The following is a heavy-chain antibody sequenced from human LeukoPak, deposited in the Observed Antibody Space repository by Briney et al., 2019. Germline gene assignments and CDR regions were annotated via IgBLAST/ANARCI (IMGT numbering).Heavy chain of an antibody. CDR1: GFTFSSYA. CDR2: ISGSGGST. CDR3: AKSPPRDGYAQYYFDY. Sequence: PGGSLRLSCAASGFTFSSYAMSWVRQAPGKGLEWVSAISGSGGSTYYADSVKGWLTISRDNSKNTLYLQMNSLRAEDTAVYYCAKSPPRDGYAQYYFDYWGQGTLVTVSS. J-gene: IGHJ4*02. D-gene: IGHD5-24*01. V-gene: IGHV3-23*01.